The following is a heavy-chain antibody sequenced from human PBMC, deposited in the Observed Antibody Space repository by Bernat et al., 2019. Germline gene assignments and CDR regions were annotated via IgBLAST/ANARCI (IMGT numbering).Heavy chain of an antibody. D-gene: IGHD4-23*01. CDR1: GFTFSDYY. CDR3: ARGPYYGGNHYYYYGMDV. J-gene: IGHJ6*02. Sequence: QVQLVESGGGLVKPGGSLRLSCAASGFTFSDYYMSWIRQAPGKGLEWVSYISSSSSYTNYADSVKGRFTISRDNAMNSLYLQMNSLRAEDTAVYYCARGPYYGGNHYYYYGMDVWGQGTTVTVSS. CDR2: ISSSSSYT. V-gene: IGHV3-11*06.